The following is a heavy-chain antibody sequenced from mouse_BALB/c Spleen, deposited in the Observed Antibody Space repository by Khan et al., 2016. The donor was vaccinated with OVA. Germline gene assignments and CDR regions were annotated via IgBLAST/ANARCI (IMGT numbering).Heavy chain of an antibody. Sequence: RKEDGAELLRPGTSVKMSCKAGGYTFTNYLIGWVKQRPGHGLEWIGDIYPGVYYTNYNEKFKGKATLTADTSSSTVFMQLSSLTFEDSAIYYCARYPSWYFDVWGAGTTVTVSS. J-gene: IGHJ1*01. CDR1: GYTFTNYL. V-gene: IGHV1-63*02. CDR3: ARYPSWYFDV. CDR2: IYPGVYYT.